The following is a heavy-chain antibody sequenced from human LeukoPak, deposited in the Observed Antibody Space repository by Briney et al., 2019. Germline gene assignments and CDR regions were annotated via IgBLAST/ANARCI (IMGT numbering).Heavy chain of an antibody. CDR2: ISSSSSYI. Sequence: GGSLRLSCAASGFTFSSYSMNWVRQAPGKGLEWVSSISSSSSYIYYADSGKGRFTISRDNAKNSLYLQMNSLRAEDTAVYYCAREGGTTYYDFWSGYLYYFDYWGQGTLVTVSS. D-gene: IGHD3-3*01. V-gene: IGHV3-21*01. CDR1: GFTFSSYS. CDR3: AREGGTTYYDFWSGYLYYFDY. J-gene: IGHJ4*02.